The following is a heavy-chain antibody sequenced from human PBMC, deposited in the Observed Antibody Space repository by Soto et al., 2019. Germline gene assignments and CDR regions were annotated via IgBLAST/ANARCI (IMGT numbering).Heavy chain of an antibody. V-gene: IGHV3-23*01. Sequence: PGGSLRLSCAASGFTFKESAMNWVRQAPGKGLEWVASISDTGASTWYAESVRGRLSISRDKSKNTLYLQMNSLRGEDTAVYYCAKGLGSGWAWYFDNWGQGTLVTVSS. CDR2: ISDTGAST. D-gene: IGHD6-19*01. J-gene: IGHJ4*02. CDR3: AKGLGSGWAWYFDN. CDR1: GFTFKESA.